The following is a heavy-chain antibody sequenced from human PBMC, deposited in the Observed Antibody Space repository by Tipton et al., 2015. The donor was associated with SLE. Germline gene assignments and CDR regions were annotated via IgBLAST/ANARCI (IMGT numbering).Heavy chain of an antibody. Sequence: TLSLTCTVSGGSISSYYWSWIRQPPGKGLEWIGYIYYSGSTNYNPSLKSRVTISVDTSKNQFSLKLSSVTAADTAMYYCARQGQQLVRPYYYCMDVWGQGTPVTVSS. D-gene: IGHD6-13*01. J-gene: IGHJ6*02. CDR2: IYYSGST. V-gene: IGHV4-59*08. CDR1: GGSISSYY. CDR3: ARQGQQLVRPYYYCMDV.